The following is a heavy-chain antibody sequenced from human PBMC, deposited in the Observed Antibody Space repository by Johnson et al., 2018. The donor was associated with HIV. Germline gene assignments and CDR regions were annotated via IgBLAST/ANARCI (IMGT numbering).Heavy chain of an antibody. J-gene: IGHJ3*02. CDR1: GFTFSTYW. CDR3: ALGGSWYAFDI. Sequence: VQLVESGGGLVQPGGSLRLSCAASGFTFSTYWMHWVRQPPWKGLVWVSRINTDGSATTYADSVKGRFTISRDNAKNSLYLQMNSLRAEDTAVYYCALGGSWYAFDIWGQGTMVTVSS. D-gene: IGHD2-15*01. CDR2: INTDGSAT. V-gene: IGHV3-74*02.